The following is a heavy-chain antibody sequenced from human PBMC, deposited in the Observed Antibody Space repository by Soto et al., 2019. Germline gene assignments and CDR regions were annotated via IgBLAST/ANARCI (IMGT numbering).Heavy chain of an antibody. CDR2: INHSGST. Sequence: SETLSLTCAVYGGSFSGYYWSWIRQPPGKGLEWIGEINHSGSTNYNPSLKSRVTISVDTSKNQFSLKLSSVTAADTAVYYCARGHSGYDYGGDDYYYGMDVWGQGTTVTVSS. CDR1: GGSFSGYY. V-gene: IGHV4-34*01. J-gene: IGHJ6*02. D-gene: IGHD5-12*01. CDR3: ARGHSGYDYGGDDYYYGMDV.